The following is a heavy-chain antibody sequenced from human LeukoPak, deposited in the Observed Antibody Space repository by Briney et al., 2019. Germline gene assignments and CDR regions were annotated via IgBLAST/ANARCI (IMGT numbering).Heavy chain of an antibody. CDR1: GGSISSYY. D-gene: IGHD6-13*01. J-gene: IGHJ4*02. V-gene: IGHV4-59*01. CDR3: ARGPQQLGPHFDY. Sequence: SETLSLTCTVSGGSISSYYWSWIRQPPGKGLEWIGYIYYRGSTNYNPSLKSRVTISVDTSKNQFSLKLSSVTAADTAVYYCARGPQQLGPHFDYWGQGTLVTVSS. CDR2: IYYRGST.